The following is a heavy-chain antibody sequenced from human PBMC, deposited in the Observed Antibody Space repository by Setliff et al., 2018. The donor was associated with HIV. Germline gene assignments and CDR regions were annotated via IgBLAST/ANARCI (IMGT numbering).Heavy chain of an antibody. CDR3: AKRTFGSGRLDP. D-gene: IGHD3-16*01. CDR2: IHTTGST. Sequence: SETLSLTCAVYGGSFSGYYWSWIRQSPGKGLEWIGQIHTTGSTNYNPSLKSRVTISMDTSKNQFSLNLNSVTATDTAVYYCAKRTFGSGRLDPWGQGTLVTVSS. V-gene: IGHV4-34*01. CDR1: GGSFSGYY. J-gene: IGHJ5*02.